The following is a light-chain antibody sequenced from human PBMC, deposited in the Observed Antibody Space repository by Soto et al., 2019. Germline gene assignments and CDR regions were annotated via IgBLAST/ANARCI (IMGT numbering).Light chain of an antibody. CDR2: DAS. V-gene: IGKV1-5*01. CDR1: QPISGW. CDR3: QQYKSYPWT. Sequence: DIQMTQSPSTLSASVGDGVTITCRASQPISGWLAWYQQRPGKAPKLLISDASSLTSGVPSRFSGSGSGTEFTLTISSLQPADFGSYYCQQYKSYPWTFGHGTKVDIK. J-gene: IGKJ1*01.